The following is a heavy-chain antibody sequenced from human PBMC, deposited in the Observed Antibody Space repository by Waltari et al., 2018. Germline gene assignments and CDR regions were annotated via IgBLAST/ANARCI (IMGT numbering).Heavy chain of an antibody. J-gene: IGHJ4*02. CDR3: ASSYDDSSGYFDY. D-gene: IGHD3-22*01. CDR2: IYYSGST. Sequence: QLQLQESGPGLVKPSETLSLTCTVSGGSISSRSYYWGWIRQPPGKGLEWIGSIYYSGSTYYNPSLKSRVTISVDTSKNQFSLKLSSVTAADTAVYYCASSYDDSSGYFDYWGQGTLVTVSS. CDR1: GGSISSRSYY. V-gene: IGHV4-39*01.